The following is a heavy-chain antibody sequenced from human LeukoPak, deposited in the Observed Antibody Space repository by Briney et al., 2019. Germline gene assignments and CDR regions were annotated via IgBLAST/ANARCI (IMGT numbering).Heavy chain of an antibody. J-gene: IGHJ4*02. Sequence: SETLSPTCTVSGGSISSYYWSWIRQPPGKGLEWIGYIYDIGRTNYNPSLQSRVTISIDTSKNQFSLNLNSVTAADTAVYYCARATIKSTTAARPAFLFDYWGQGTLVTVSS. CDR3: ARATIKSTTAARPAFLFDY. CDR2: IYDIGRT. CDR1: GGSISSYY. V-gene: IGHV4-59*01. D-gene: IGHD6-6*01.